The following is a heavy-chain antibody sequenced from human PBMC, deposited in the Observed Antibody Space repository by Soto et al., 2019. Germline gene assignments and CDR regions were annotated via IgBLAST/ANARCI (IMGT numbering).Heavy chain of an antibody. CDR2: INEHGSET. J-gene: IGHJ4*02. D-gene: IGHD1-1*01. V-gene: IGHV3-7*03. Sequence: EVQLVGSGGGLVQPGGSLRLSCAASGFAFSNYWMNWVRQAPGRGLEWVANINEHGSETHYVDSVKSRFTVSRDNAKNSLYLQKNSLRAEDTAVYYCLSFWTDSWGQGSLVSVSS. CDR1: GFAFSNYW. CDR3: LSFWTDS.